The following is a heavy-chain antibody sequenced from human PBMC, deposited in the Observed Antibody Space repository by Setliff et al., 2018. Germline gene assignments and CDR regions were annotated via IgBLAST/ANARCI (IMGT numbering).Heavy chain of an antibody. CDR3: ARVRITPYCMDV. CDR1: GGSMGSYY. Sequence: PSETVSLTCTVAGGSMGSYYWTWIRQSAGKGLEWIGRVYTTGSTAFNPSLNSRVTMSLDKSKNQFSLKLYSVTAADTAVYFCARVRITPYCMDVWGKGTTVTVSS. J-gene: IGHJ6*03. V-gene: IGHV4-4*07. D-gene: IGHD3-10*01. CDR2: VYTTGST.